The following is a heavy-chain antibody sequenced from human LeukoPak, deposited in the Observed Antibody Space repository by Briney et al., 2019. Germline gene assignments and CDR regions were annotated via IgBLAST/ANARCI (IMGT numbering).Heavy chain of an antibody. D-gene: IGHD2-2*01. CDR3: AKRKTSPPRYFDL. CDR1: GFTVSSNY. J-gene: IGHJ2*01. CDR2: IYGGGST. V-gene: IGHV3-53*01. Sequence: GGSLRLSCAASGFTVSSNYMSWVRQAPGKGLEWVSVIYGGGSTYYADSVKGRFTISRDNSKNTLFLQMNSLRGEDTAFYYCAKRKTSPPRYFDLWGRGTLVTVSS.